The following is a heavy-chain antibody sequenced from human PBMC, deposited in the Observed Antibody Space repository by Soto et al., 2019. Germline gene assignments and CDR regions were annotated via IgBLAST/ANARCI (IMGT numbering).Heavy chain of an antibody. J-gene: IGHJ4*02. V-gene: IGHV3-7*01. CDR1: GFTFSNYW. CDR2: INQDGSEK. D-gene: IGHD6-13*01. Sequence: EVQLVESGGGLVQPGGSLRLSCAASGFTFSNYWMGWVRQAPGKGLEWVANINQDGSEKYYVDSVKGRFTISRDNAKNSLYLQMNSVRSEDTAVYYRARGSGSSWYYFDYGGQGTLVTVSS. CDR3: ARGSGSSWYYFDY.